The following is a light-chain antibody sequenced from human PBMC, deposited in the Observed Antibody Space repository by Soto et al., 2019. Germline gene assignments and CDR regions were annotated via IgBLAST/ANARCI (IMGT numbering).Light chain of an antibody. Sequence: DIQMTQSPSTLSASVGERVTITCRASQSLSGWLAWYQQKPGKAPKLLIFASSVLESGVPSRFGGGGSGTEYTLTISSLQPDDFATYYCQQYETYPYTFGQGTKLEIK. CDR2: ASS. CDR1: QSLSGW. J-gene: IGKJ2*01. CDR3: QQYETYPYT. V-gene: IGKV1-5*03.